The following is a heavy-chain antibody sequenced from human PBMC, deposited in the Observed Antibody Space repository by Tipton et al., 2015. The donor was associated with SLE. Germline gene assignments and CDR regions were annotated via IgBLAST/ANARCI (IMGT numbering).Heavy chain of an antibody. Sequence: SLRLSCAASGFTFTTYTMHWARQAPGKGLEWVSTIYTAGGAYYADSVKGRFTISRDDSKNTLYLQMSSLRPDDTAVYYCAKDRFYDSSGYFFFDYWGQGTLVTVSS. D-gene: IGHD3-22*01. CDR3: AKDRFYDSSGYFFFDY. CDR1: GFTFTTYT. CDR2: IYTAGGA. V-gene: IGHV3-23*03. J-gene: IGHJ4*02.